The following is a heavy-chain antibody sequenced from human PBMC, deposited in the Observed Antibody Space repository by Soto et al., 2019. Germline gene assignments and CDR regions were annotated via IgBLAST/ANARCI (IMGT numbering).Heavy chain of an antibody. Sequence: PSETLSLTCTVSGGSIRCYYCSWIRQPPGKGLEWIGYIYYSGSTNYNPSLKSRVTISVDTSKNQFSLKLSSVTAADTAVYYCARSYYYGMDVWGQGTTVTVSS. V-gene: IGHV4-59*08. CDR2: IYYSGST. J-gene: IGHJ6*02. CDR3: ARSYYYGMDV. CDR1: GGSIRCYY.